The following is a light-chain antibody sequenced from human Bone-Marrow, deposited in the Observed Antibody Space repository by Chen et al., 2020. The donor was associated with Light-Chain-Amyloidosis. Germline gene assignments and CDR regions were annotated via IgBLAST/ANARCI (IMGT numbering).Light chain of an antibody. CDR3: ATGDDSRNGWV. CDR2: SNN. V-gene: IGLV1-44*01. J-gene: IGLJ3*02. Sequence: QSVLTQPPSASGTPGQRVTTSCSGSSSNIGSNTVNWYQQLPGTAPKLLIYSNNQRPSGVPERCSGSKSGTAASRAISGLQAEDEADYYGATGDDSRNGWVFGGGTKLTVL. CDR1: SSNIGSNT.